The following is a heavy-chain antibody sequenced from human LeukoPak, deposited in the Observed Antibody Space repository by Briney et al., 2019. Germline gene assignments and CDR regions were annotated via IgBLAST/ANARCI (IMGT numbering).Heavy chain of an antibody. J-gene: IGHJ4*02. D-gene: IGHD4-23*01. CDR2: IYYSGST. CDR3: ALLGNSDFDY. V-gene: IGHV4-39*01. Sequence: PSETLSLTCTVSGGSISSSSYYWGWLRQPPGKGLEGIGSIYYSGSTYYNPSLESRVTISVDTSKNQFSLKLSSVTAADTAVYYCALLGNSDFDYWGQGTLVTVSS. CDR1: GGSISSSSYY.